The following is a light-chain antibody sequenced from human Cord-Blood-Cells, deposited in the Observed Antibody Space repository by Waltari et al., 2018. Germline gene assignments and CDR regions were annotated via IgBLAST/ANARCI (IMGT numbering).Light chain of an antibody. CDR2: AAS. Sequence: IQLTQSPSSLSASVGDRVTITCRASQGISSYLAWYQQKPGKAPKLLIYAASTLQSGFPSRFSGSGSGTDFTLTISSLQPEDFATYYCQQLTLFGQGTKLEIK. CDR3: QQLTL. CDR1: QGISSY. J-gene: IGKJ2*01. V-gene: IGKV1-9*01.